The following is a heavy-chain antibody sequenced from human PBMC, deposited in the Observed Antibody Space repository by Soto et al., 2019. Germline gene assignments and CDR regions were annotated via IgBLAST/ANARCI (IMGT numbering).Heavy chain of an antibody. J-gene: IGHJ4*02. CDR2: ISYDGLAK. V-gene: IGHV3-30*18. CDR1: GFTFSGYG. Sequence: GGSLRLSCAASGFTFSGYGMHWVRQAPGEGLEWVAVISYDGLAKYYADSVRGRFTISRDKSKNTVYLQMNSLRPDDTAVYYCVKDSTFLRHYFCYWGRGTLVTVSS. CDR3: VKDSTFLRHYFCY.